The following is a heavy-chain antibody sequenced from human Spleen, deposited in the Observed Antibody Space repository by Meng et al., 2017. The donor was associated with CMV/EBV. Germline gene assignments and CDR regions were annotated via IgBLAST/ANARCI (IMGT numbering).Heavy chain of an antibody. J-gene: IGHJ4*02. V-gene: IGHV3-NL1*01. Sequence: ETLSLTCPASGFTFNPYDIHWVRQAPGKGLEWVSVIYSGGSSTYYADSVKGRFTISRDNSKNTLYLQMNSLRAEDTAVYYCAISGHFGVPPTFDYWGQGTLVTVSS. CDR1: GFTFNPYD. D-gene: IGHD3-10*01. CDR2: IYSGGSST. CDR3: AISGHFGVPPTFDY.